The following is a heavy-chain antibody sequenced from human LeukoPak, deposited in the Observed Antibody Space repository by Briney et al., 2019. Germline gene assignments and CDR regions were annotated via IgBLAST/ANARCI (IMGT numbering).Heavy chain of an antibody. Sequence: ASVKVSCKASGYTFTSYGISWVRQAPGQGLAWMGWISAYNGNTNNAQKLQGRVTMTTDTSTSTAYMELRSLRSVDTAVYYCARIGTYYYDSSGYRKWDYWGQGTLVTVSS. CDR1: GYTFTSYG. V-gene: IGHV1-18*01. CDR2: ISAYNGNT. J-gene: IGHJ4*02. D-gene: IGHD3-22*01. CDR3: ARIGTYYYDSSGYRKWDY.